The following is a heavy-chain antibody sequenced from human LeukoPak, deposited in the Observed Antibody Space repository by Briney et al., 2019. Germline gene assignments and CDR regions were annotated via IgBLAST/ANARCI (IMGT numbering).Heavy chain of an antibody. V-gene: IGHV3-7*01. Sequence: GGSLRLSCAASGFTFSSYWMSWVRQAPGKGLEWVANIKQDGSEKYYVDSVKGRFTISRDNAKNSLYLQMNSLRAEDTAVYYGAGSSRDTAMVSDVFDFWGQGTMVTVSS. J-gene: IGHJ3*01. CDR1: GFTFSSYW. D-gene: IGHD5-18*01. CDR2: IKQDGSEK. CDR3: AGSSRDTAMVSDVFDF.